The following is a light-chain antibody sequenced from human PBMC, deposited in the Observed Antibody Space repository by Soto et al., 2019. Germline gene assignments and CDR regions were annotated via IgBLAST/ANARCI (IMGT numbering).Light chain of an antibody. CDR1: QSISRY. Sequence: DIQMTQSPSSLSASVGDSVTISCRASQSISRYLNWYQQKPGKAPKLLIFSASGLQSGVPSRFSGGGYGTEFTLTISSLQLEDFATYYCQHSSSDLITFGQGTRLDIQ. V-gene: IGKV1-39*01. CDR3: QHSSSDLIT. J-gene: IGKJ5*01. CDR2: SAS.